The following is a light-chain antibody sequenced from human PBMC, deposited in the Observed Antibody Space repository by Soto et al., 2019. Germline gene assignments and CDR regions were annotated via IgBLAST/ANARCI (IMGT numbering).Light chain of an antibody. CDR2: GNT. CDR3: QSFDTSLSGYVI. J-gene: IGLJ2*01. CDR1: SSNIGAGYD. Sequence: QSVLAQPPSVSGAPGQRVTISCTGSSSNIGAGYDVHWYQHLPGTAPKLLIYGNTNRPSGVPDRFSGSKSGTSASLAITGLQAEYEADYYCQSFDTSLSGYVIFGGGTKLTVL. V-gene: IGLV1-40*01.